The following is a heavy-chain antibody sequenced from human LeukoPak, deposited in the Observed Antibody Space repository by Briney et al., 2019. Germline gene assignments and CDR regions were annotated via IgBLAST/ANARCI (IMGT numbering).Heavy chain of an antibody. Sequence: SVKVSCKAYGGTFSSYAISWVRQAPGQGLEWMGGIIPIFGTANYAQTFQGRVTITADESTSTAYMELSSLRSEDTAVYYCARDRGSSGWYWGLLDYWGQGTLVTVSS. CDR2: IIPIFGTA. CDR3: ARDRGSSGWYWGLLDY. J-gene: IGHJ4*02. D-gene: IGHD6-19*01. CDR1: GGTFSSYA. V-gene: IGHV1-69*13.